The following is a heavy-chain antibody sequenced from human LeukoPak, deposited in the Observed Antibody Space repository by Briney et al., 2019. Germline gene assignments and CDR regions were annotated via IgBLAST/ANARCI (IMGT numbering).Heavy chain of an antibody. D-gene: IGHD3-16*01. CDR2: IWYDGSDK. J-gene: IGHJ4*02. CDR3: ARDRVLHYFDY. CDR1: GFTFSSHG. V-gene: IGHV3-33*01. Sequence: GGSLRLSCAASGFTFSSHGMHRLRQAPGKGLEWVAVIWYDGSDKYYADSVKGRFTISRDNSKNTLYLQMTSLRADDTAVYYCARDRVLHYFDYWGQGALVTVSS.